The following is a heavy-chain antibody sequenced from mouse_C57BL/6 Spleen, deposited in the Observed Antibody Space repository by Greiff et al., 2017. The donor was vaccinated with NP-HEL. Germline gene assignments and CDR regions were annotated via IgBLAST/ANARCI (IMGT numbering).Heavy chain of an antibody. J-gene: IGHJ2*01. CDR1: GYTFTSYW. V-gene: IGHV1-53*01. CDR3: ARHDYDVYYLDY. Sequence: QVPLQQPWTASLPPFSSLNLSFKSSGYTFTSYWMHWVKQRPGQGLEWIGNINPSNGGTNYNEKFKSKATLTVDKSSSTAYMQLSSLTSEDSAVYYCARHDYDVYYLDYWGQGTTLTVSS. CDR2: INPSNGGT. D-gene: IGHD2-4*01.